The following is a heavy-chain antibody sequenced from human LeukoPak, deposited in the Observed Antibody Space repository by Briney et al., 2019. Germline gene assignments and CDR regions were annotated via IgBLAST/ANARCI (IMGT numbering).Heavy chain of an antibody. D-gene: IGHD6-19*01. J-gene: IGHJ4*02. CDR3: AKDQWLVLNY. V-gene: IGHV3-30*02. CDR2: IQYSGNNK. Sequence: GGSLRLSCAASGFTFINYGMHWVRQAPGKGLEWVAFIQYSGNNKYYADSVKCRFTISRDNSKNTLYLQMNSLRSDDTALYYCAKDQWLVLNYWGQGTLVTVSS. CDR1: GFTFINYG.